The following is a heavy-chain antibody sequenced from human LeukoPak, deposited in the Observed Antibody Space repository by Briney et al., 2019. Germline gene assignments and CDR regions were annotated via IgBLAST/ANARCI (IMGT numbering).Heavy chain of an antibody. CDR2: IYYSGST. D-gene: IGHD3-22*01. Sequence: SETLSLTCTVSGGSISSSSYYWGWIRQPPGTGLEWIGSIYYSGSTYYNPSLKSRVTISVDTSKNQFSLKLSSVTAADTAVYYCATQYYYDSSGYFDYWGQGTLVTVSS. J-gene: IGHJ4*02. V-gene: IGHV4-39*01. CDR1: GGSISSSSYY. CDR3: ATQYYYDSSGYFDY.